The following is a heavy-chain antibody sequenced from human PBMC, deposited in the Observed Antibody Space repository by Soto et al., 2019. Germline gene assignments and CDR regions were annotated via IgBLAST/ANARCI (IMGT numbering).Heavy chain of an antibody. V-gene: IGHV2-5*02. CDR3: AHRILRTVFGLVTTTAIYFDF. Sequence: QITLNESGPTVVNPAETLTLTCTFSGFSLTTSGVGVGWIRQSPGKAPEWLALIYWDDDKRYSASLKSRLNITKDTSKNQVVLTMASVDPADTATYYCAHRILRTVFGLVTTTAIYFDFWGQGTPVVVSS. CDR2: IYWDDDK. CDR1: GFSLTTSGVG. J-gene: IGHJ4*02. D-gene: IGHD3-3*01.